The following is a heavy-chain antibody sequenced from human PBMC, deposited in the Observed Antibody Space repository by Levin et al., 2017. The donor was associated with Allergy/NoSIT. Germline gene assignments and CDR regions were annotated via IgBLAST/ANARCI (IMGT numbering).Heavy chain of an antibody. CDR3: ARDSRGLLWFGELFLLFDY. J-gene: IGHJ4*02. V-gene: IGHV3-21*01. CDR1: GFTFSSYS. Sequence: GESLKISCAASGFTFSSYSMNWVRQAPGKGLEWVSSISSSSSYIYYADSVKGRFTISRDNAKNSLYLQMNSLRAEDTAVYYCARDSRGLLWFGELFLLFDYWGQGTLVTVSS. CDR2: ISSSSSYI. D-gene: IGHD3-10*01.